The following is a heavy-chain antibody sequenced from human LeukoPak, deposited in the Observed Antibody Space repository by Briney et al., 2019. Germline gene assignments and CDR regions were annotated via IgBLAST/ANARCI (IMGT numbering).Heavy chain of an antibody. D-gene: IGHD3-16*01. J-gene: IGHJ4*02. CDR2: ISHDGSNK. V-gene: IGHV3-30*03. Sequence: PGGSLRLSCAASGFTFSSYGMHWVRQAPGKGLEWVAVISHDGSNKYYADSVKGRFTISRDNSKNTLYLQMNSLRAEDTAVYYCAGRLLDYWGQGTLVTVSS. CDR1: GFTFSSYG. CDR3: AGRLLDY.